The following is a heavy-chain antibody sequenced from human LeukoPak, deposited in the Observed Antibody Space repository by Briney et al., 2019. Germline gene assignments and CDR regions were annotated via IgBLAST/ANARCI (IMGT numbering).Heavy chain of an antibody. CDR1: GGSISSYY. CDR3: ARHGASGSYLYYFDY. V-gene: IGHV4-59*08. CDR2: IYYSGST. J-gene: IGHJ4*02. Sequence: SETLSLTCTVSGGSISSYYWSWIRQTPENGLEWIGNIYYSGSTNYNPSLKSRVTISVDTSKNQFSLKLSSVTAADTAVYFCARHGASGSYLYYFDYWGQGTLVTVSS. D-gene: IGHD1-26*01.